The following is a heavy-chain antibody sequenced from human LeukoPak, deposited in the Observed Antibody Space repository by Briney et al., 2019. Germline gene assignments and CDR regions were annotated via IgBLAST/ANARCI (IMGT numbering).Heavy chain of an antibody. CDR3: ARNPHLGDTAMPLEVPHDYYYYGMDV. D-gene: IGHD5-18*01. V-gene: IGHV4-34*01. CDR2: INHSGST. Sequence: GSLRLSCAASGFTFSNAWMSWVRQAPGKGLEWIGEINHSGSTNYNPSLKSRVTISVDTSKNQFSLKLSSVTAADTAVYYCARNPHLGDTAMPLEVPHDYYYYGMDVWGQGTTVTVSS. CDR1: GFTFSNAW. J-gene: IGHJ6*02.